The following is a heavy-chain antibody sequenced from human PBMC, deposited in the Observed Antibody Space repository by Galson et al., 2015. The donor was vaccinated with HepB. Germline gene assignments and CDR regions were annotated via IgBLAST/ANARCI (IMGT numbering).Heavy chain of an antibody. D-gene: IGHD3-16*01. CDR3: AREGGAFDC. V-gene: IGHV3-48*02. CDR1: GFTFSIYT. CDR2: ISSGSNAI. J-gene: IGHJ4*02. Sequence: SLRLSCAASGFTFSIYTMNWVRQAPGKGLEWVPYISSGSNAIYYADSVRGRFTISRDNAKNSLYLQMNSLRDEDTAVYYCAREGGAFDCWGQGTLVAVSS.